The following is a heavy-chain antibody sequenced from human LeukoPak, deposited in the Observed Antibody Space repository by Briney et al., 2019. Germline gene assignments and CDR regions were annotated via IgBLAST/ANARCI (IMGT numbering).Heavy chain of an antibody. CDR1: GFTFSSCA. CDR3: VRDKMMDDRGVGFDP. Sequence: GGSLRLSCAASGFTFSSCAMNWVRQAPGKGLEWVSVISGSGGSTDYADSVKGRFTISRDNTKNTLYLQMNSLGAEDTAVYYCVRDKMMDDRGVGFDPWGQGTLVTVSS. V-gene: IGHV3-23*01. D-gene: IGHD1-1*01. J-gene: IGHJ5*02. CDR2: ISGSGGST.